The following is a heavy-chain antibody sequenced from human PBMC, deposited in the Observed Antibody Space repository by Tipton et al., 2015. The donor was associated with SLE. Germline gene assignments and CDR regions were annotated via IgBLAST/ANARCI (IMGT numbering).Heavy chain of an antibody. CDR2: IYYSGST. V-gene: IGHV4-31*03. CDR1: GGSISSGGYY. Sequence: TLSLTCTVSGGSISSGGYYLSWIRQHPGKGLEWIGYIYYSGSTYYNPSLKSRVTISIDASKNQFSLKLSSVTAADTAVYYCARALQNYFDYWGQGTLVTVSS. CDR3: ARALQNYFDY. J-gene: IGHJ4*02.